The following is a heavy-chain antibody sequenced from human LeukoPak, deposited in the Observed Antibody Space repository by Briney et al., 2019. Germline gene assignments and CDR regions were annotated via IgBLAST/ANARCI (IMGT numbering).Heavy chain of an antibody. CDR2: IYSGGST. Sequence: PGGSLRLSCAASGFTFSSYAMSWVRQAPGKGLEWVSVIYSGGSTYYADSVKGRFTISRDNSKNTLYLQMNSLRAEDTAVYYCARERGFLQGDHWFDPWGQGTLVTVSS. D-gene: IGHD2-21*01. CDR3: ARERGFLQGDHWFDP. J-gene: IGHJ5*02. CDR1: GFTFSSYA. V-gene: IGHV3-53*01.